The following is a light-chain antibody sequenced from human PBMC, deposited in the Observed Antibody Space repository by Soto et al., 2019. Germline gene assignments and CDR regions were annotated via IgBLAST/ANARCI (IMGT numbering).Light chain of an antibody. Sequence: EIVMTQSPATLSVSPGERATLSCRASQSINSNLAWYQQKPGQTPRLLIYDASSRATGIPDRFSGSGSGTDFTLTISRLEPEDFAVYYCHHYGSSPIFTFGPGTKVDIK. V-gene: IGKV3-20*01. J-gene: IGKJ3*01. CDR2: DAS. CDR3: HHYGSSPIFT. CDR1: QSINSN.